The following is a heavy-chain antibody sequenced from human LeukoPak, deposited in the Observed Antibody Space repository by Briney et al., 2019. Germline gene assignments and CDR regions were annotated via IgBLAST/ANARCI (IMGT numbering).Heavy chain of an antibody. CDR2: INHSGST. CDR1: GGSISSYY. CDR3: ARFSDSSSFDY. V-gene: IGHV4-34*01. D-gene: IGHD3-22*01. Sequence: PSETLSLTCTVSGGSISSYYWSWIRQPPGKGLEWIGEINHSGSTNYNPSLKSRVTISVDTSKNQFSLKLSSVTAADTAVYYCARFSDSSSFDYWGQGTLVTVSS. J-gene: IGHJ4*02.